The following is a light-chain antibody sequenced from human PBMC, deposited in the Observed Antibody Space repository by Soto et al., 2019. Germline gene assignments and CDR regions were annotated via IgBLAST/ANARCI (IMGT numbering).Light chain of an antibody. CDR2: EVS. Sequence: QSVLTQPASVSGSPGQSITISCTGSNSNVGNFDLVSWYQQIPGKAPQLIIFEVSRRPSRVSDRFSESKSGNTASLTISGLQTEDEGDFYCCSYAGGGAWVFGGGTKVTVL. CDR3: CSYAGGGAWV. CDR1: NSNVGNFDL. V-gene: IGLV2-23*02. J-gene: IGLJ3*02.